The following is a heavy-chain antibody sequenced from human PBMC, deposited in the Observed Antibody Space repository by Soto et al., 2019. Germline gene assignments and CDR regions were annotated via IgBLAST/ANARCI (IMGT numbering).Heavy chain of an antibody. Sequence: PGESLKISCKVSGYSFTSYWIGWVRQMPGKGPEWMGIIHPGDSETTYSPSFQGQVTISADNSIGTAYLQWSSLEASDTGMYFCARHLRGYGMDVWGQGTTVTVSS. CDR1: GYSFTSYW. CDR2: IHPGDSET. D-gene: IGHD3-10*01. J-gene: IGHJ6*02. V-gene: IGHV5-51*01. CDR3: ARHLRGYGMDV.